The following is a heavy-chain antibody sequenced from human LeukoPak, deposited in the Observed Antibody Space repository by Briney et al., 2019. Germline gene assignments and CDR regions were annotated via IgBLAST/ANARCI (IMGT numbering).Heavy chain of an antibody. D-gene: IGHD4-23*01. CDR1: GFTFSSYA. J-gene: IGHJ4*02. CDR3: AKMGKNYDGNSGQGGIDH. CDR2: IRYDGSNK. V-gene: IGHV3-30*02. Sequence: GGSLRLSCAASGFTFSSYAMHWVRQAPGKGLEWVAFIRYDGSNKYYADSVKGRFTISRDNSENTLYLQMNSLRAEDTAVYYCAKMGKNYDGNSGQGGIDHWGQGTLVTVSS.